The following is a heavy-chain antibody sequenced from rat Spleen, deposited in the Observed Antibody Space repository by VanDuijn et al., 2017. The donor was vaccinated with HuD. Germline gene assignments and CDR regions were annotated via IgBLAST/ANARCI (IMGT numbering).Heavy chain of an antibody. Sequence: EVQLVESGGGLVQPGGSLKLSCAASGFTFSDYYMVWVRQAPKKGLEWVASISYEGGSTYYGDSVKGRFAASRDNAKSTLYLQMNSLRSEDTATYFCARPHSSLYVMDAWGQGASVTVSS. J-gene: IGHJ4*01. V-gene: IGHV5-22*01. D-gene: IGHD1-2*01. CDR3: ARPHSSLYVMDA. CDR1: GFTFSDYY. CDR2: ISYEGGST.